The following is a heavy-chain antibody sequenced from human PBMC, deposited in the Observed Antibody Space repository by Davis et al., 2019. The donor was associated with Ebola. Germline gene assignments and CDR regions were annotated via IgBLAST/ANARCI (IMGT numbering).Heavy chain of an antibody. CDR2: IYDSGST. CDR3: ASLNGITGTTGLDY. D-gene: IGHD1-7*01. CDR1: GGSISSYY. J-gene: IGHJ4*02. V-gene: IGHV4-59*01. Sequence: SETLSLTCTLSGGSISSYYWNWIRQSPGKGLEWTGYIYDSGSTYYSPSLKSRVTISVDTSKNQFSLKLSSVTAADTAVYYCASLNGITGTTGLDYWGQGTLVTVSS.